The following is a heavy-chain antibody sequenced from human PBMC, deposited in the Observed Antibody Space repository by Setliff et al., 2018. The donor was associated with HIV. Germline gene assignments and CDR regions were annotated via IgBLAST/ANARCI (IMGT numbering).Heavy chain of an antibody. Sequence: SETLSLTCTVSGASVNGNNYYWGWIRQPPGKGLEWIASIYYSGTTYYNPSLKSRVTISVDTSKNQFSLKLSSVTAADTAVYYCARLSLSLVRGIINSGDRFFDYWGQGSLVTVSS. CDR3: ARLSLSLVRGIINSGDRFFDY. D-gene: IGHD3-10*01. J-gene: IGHJ4*02. CDR1: GASVNGNNYY. CDR2: IYYSGTT. V-gene: IGHV4-39*01.